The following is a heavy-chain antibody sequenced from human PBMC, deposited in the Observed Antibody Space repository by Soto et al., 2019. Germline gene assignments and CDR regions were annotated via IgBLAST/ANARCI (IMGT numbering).Heavy chain of an antibody. D-gene: IGHD3-10*01. CDR2: IYYSGST. CDR3: ASLGGEGSGSYYNVD. V-gene: IGHV4-59*08. J-gene: IGHJ4*02. CDR1: GGSISSYY. Sequence: PSETLSLTCTVSGGSISSYYWSWIRQPPGKGLEWIGYIYYSGSTNYNPSLKSRVTISVDTSKNQFSLKLSSVTAADTAVYYCASLGGEGSGSYYNVDWGQGTLVTVS.